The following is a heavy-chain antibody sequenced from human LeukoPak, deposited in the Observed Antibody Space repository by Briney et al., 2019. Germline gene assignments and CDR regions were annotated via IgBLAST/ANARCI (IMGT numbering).Heavy chain of an antibody. Sequence: SETLSLTCTVSGGSISSGGYYWSWIRQHPGKGLEWIGYIYYSGSTYYNPSLKSRVTISVDTSKNQFSLKLSSVTAADTAVYYCARNGGNSDFDYWGQGTLVTVSS. CDR2: IYYSGST. V-gene: IGHV4-31*03. CDR1: GGSISSGGYY. D-gene: IGHD4-23*01. J-gene: IGHJ4*02. CDR3: ARNGGNSDFDY.